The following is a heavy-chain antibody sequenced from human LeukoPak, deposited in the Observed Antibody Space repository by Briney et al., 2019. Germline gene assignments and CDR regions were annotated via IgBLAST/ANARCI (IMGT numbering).Heavy chain of an antibody. CDR2: VSSSRSYI. D-gene: IGHD3-9*01. J-gene: IGHJ4*02. V-gene: IGHV3-21*01. CDR3: ARDYAYFDWDLDD. Sequence: GGSLTLSCAGSGFSFNNYTINWVRQAPGKGLESVSSVSSSRSYIYYDAPPKDRITIFRHNAKNALYPQMNSLIAEDTAVYVCARDYAYFDWDLDDWGRGTLATVSS. CDR1: GFSFNNYT.